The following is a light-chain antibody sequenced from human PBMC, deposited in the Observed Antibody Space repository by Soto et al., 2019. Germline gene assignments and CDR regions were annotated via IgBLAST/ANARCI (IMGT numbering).Light chain of an antibody. CDR2: RTS. V-gene: IGKV3-15*01. J-gene: IGKJ4*01. CDR3: QQYNNWPRAT. Sequence: EIVMTKSPATLSVSPGERATLPCRASQSINDNLAWYQQKPGQAPRLLMFRTSTRATGFPARFSAGGSGTDFNLTISSLQSEDFAIYLCQQYNNWPRATFGGGTKVDI. CDR1: QSINDN.